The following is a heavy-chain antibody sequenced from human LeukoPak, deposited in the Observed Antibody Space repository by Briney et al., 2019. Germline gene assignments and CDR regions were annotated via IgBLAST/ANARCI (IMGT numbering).Heavy chain of an antibody. CDR2: IYYSGST. V-gene: IGHV4-59*01. Sequence: PSETLSLTCTVSGGSISSYYWSWIRQPPGKGLEWIGYIYYSGSTNYNPSLKSRVTISVDTSKNQFSLKLSSVTAADTAVYYCARVREPDFWSGYFSWFDPWGQGTLVTVSS. CDR1: GGSISSYY. D-gene: IGHD3-3*01. CDR3: ARVREPDFWSGYFSWFDP. J-gene: IGHJ5*02.